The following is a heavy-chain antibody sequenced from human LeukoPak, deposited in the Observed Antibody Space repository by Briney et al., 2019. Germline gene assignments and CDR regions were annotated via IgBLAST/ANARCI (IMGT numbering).Heavy chain of an antibody. CDR1: GGSFSGYY. CDR2: INHSGST. J-gene: IGHJ4*02. D-gene: IGHD2-2*01. Sequence: SETLSLTCAVYGGSFSGYYWSWIRQPPGKGLEWIGEINHSGSTNYNPSLKSRVTISVDTSKNQFSLKLSSVTAADTAVYYCASFSTSRGVYFDYWGQGTLVTVSS. CDR3: ASFSTSRGVYFDY. V-gene: IGHV4-34*01.